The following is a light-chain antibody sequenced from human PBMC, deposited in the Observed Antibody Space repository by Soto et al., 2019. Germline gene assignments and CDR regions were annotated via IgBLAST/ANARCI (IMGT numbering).Light chain of an antibody. CDR3: QQRSNWPLVST. Sequence: EIVLTQSPATLSLSPGERATLSCRASQSVSSYLAWYQQKPGQAPRLLIYDASNRATGIPARFSGSGSGTDFTLTISSLEPEDFAVYYCQQRSNWPLVSTFGPGTKVDIK. V-gene: IGKV3-11*01. CDR2: DAS. J-gene: IGKJ3*01. CDR1: QSVSSY.